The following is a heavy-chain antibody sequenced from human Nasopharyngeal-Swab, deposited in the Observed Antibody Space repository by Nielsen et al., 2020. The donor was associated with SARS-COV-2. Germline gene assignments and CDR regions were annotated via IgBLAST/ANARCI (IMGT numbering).Heavy chain of an antibody. Sequence: SCAASGFTFSSYGMHWVRQAPGKGLGGVAVISYDGSNKYYADSVKGRFTISRDNSKNTLYLQMNSLRAEDTAVYYCAGELLRDYGMDVWGQGTTVTVSS. CDR2: ISYDGSNK. J-gene: IGHJ6*02. V-gene: IGHV3-30*03. CDR1: GFTFSSYG. CDR3: AGELLRDYGMDV. D-gene: IGHD1-26*01.